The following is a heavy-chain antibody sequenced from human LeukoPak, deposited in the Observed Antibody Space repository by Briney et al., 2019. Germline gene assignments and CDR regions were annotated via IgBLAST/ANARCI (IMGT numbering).Heavy chain of an antibody. CDR2: INPNSGGT. V-gene: IGHV1-2*02. CDR3: ARKSPGYCGSTSCYGSMDV. Sequence: GASVKVSCKASGYTFTGYYMHWVRQAPGQGLEWMGWINPNSGGTNYAQKFQGRVTMTRDTSISTAYMELSRLRSDDTAVYYCARKSPGYCGSTSCYGSMDVWGKGTTVTVSS. CDR1: GYTFTGYY. J-gene: IGHJ6*03. D-gene: IGHD2-2*01.